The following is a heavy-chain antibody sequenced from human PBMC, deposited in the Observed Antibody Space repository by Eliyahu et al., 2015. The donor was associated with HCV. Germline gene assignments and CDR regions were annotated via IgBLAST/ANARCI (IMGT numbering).Heavy chain of an antibody. D-gene: IGHD3-10*01. CDR1: VXFPXLXYG. CDR2: ISYDGSNQ. V-gene: IGHV3-30*18. CDR3: ANFYGSGSYLTS. Sequence: QVQLVESGGGVVQPGRSLXLSCAASVXFPXLXYGLDXVRQAPGKGLEWVAVISYDGSNQYYADSVKGRFTISRDNSKNTLYLQMNSLRAEDTAVYYCANFYGSGSYLTSWGQGTLVTVSS. J-gene: IGHJ5*02.